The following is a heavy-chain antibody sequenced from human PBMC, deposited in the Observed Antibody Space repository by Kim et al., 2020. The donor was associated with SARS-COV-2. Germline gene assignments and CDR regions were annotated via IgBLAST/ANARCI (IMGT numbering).Heavy chain of an antibody. J-gene: IGHJ4*02. CDR2: IFNGGRT. V-gene: IGHV4-59*13. CDR3: ARASSYYVIDY. D-gene: IGHD1-26*01. Sequence: SETLSLTCTVSGGSISVYYWSWVRQAPGKGLEWIGYIFNGGRTNYNPSLKSRVTISVDTSKNQFSLKLSSVTAADTAMYYCARASSYYVIDYWAREPWSPSPQ. CDR1: GGSISVYY.